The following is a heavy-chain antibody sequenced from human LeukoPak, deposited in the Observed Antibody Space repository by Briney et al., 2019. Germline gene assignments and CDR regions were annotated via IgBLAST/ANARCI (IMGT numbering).Heavy chain of an antibody. CDR3: AKYPASGGYSNY. CDR2: ISGSGGGT. CDR1: GITLSNYG. J-gene: IGHJ4*02. V-gene: IGHV3-23*01. Sequence: PGGSLRLSCAVFGITLSNYGMSWVRQAPGKGLEWVAGISGSGGGTNYADAVKGRFTISRDNSKNTLYLQMNSLRAEDTAVFYCAKYPASGGYSNYWGQGTLVTLSS. D-gene: IGHD6-13*01.